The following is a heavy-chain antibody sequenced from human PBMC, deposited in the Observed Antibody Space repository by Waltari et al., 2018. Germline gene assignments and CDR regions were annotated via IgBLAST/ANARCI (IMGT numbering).Heavy chain of an antibody. V-gene: IGHV4-39*07. CDR1: GGSISSSSYY. CDR3: ARVPPGWELGDGHFDY. D-gene: IGHD1-26*01. Sequence: QLQLQESGPGLVTPSETRSLTCTVSGGSISSSSYYWGWIRQHPGKGLEWIGSIYYSGSTYYNPSLKSRVTISVDTSKNQFSLKLSSVTAADTAVYYCARVPPGWELGDGHFDYWGQGTLVTVSS. J-gene: IGHJ4*02. CDR2: IYYSGST.